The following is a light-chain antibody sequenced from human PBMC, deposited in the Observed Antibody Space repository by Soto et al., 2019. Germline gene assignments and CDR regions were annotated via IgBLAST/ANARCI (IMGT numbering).Light chain of an antibody. J-gene: IGLJ3*02. CDR1: SSDVGGYTY. V-gene: IGLV2-14*03. CDR3: APHTSRYPRV. Sequence: QSVPTQPASVSGSPGQSITISCTGSSSDVGGYTYVSWYQHHPGQAPKLIIYDVSDRPSGVSNRFSGSKSGNTASLTISGLQTEDEADYYCAPHTSRYPRVFGGGTQLTVL. CDR2: DVS.